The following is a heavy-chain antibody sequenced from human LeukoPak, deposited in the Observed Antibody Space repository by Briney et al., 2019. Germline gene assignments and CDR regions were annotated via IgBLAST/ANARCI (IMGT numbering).Heavy chain of an antibody. CDR2: INHSGST. V-gene: IGHV4-34*01. Sequence: SETLSLTCAVYGGSFSGYYWSWIRQPPGKGLEWIGEINHSGSTNYNPSLKSRVTISVDTSKNQFSLKLSSVTAADTAVFYCAANSADYNTLGSSYKVWGQGTLVTVSS. CDR3: AANSADYNTLGSSYKV. CDR1: GGSFSGYY. J-gene: IGHJ4*02. D-gene: IGHD3-10*01.